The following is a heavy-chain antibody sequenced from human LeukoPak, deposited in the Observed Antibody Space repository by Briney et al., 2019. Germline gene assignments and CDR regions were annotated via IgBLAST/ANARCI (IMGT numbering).Heavy chain of an antibody. CDR3: ARDSGWYPGLDY. CDR1: GGSISSGSYY. D-gene: IGHD6-19*01. CDR2: IYTSGST. J-gene: IGHJ4*02. V-gene: IGHV4-61*02. Sequence: PSQTLSLTCTVSGGSISSGSYYWSWIRQPAGKGLEWIGRIYTSGSTNYNPSLKSRVIISVDTSKNQFSLKLSSVTAADTAVYYCARDSGWYPGLDYWGQGTLVTVSS.